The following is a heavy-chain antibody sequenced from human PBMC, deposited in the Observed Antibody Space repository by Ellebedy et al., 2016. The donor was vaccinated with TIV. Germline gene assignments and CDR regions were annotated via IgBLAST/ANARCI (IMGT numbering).Heavy chain of an antibody. CDR3: ARESHYYDSSGYPMADAFDI. CDR1: GGTFSSYA. V-gene: IGHV1-69*13. J-gene: IGHJ3*02. D-gene: IGHD3-22*01. CDR2: IIPIFGTA. Sequence: AASVKVSCKASGGTFSSYAISWVRQAPGQGLEWMGGIIPIFGTANYAQKFQGRVTITADESTSTAYMELSSLRSEDTSVYYCARESHYYDSSGYPMADAFDIWGQGTMVTVSS.